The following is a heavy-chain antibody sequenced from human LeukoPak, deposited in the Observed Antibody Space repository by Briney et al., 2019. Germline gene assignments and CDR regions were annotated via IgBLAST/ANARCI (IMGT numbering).Heavy chain of an antibody. CDR1: GGSISSYY. D-gene: IGHD1-14*01. V-gene: IGHV4-59*01. CDR3: ASKSKTGGAWFDP. Sequence: SETLSLTCTVSGGSISSYYWSWIRQPPGKGLEWIGYIYYSGSTNYNPSLKSRVTISVDTSKNQFSLKLSSVTAADTAVYYCASKSKTGGAWFDPWGQGTLVTVSS. CDR2: IYYSGST. J-gene: IGHJ5*02.